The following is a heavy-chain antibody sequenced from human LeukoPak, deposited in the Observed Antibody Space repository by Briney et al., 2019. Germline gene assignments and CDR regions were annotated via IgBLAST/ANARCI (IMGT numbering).Heavy chain of an antibody. CDR1: GFTFSNYA. Sequence: GASLRLSCVASGFTFSNYAMSWVRQAPGKGLEWVSAITGSCTNRYYADSLNGRFTTSRDNSKNTVFLQMNSLRHEDTAIYYCVIWGDYDVLTGYYVPDYWGQGTLVTVAS. J-gene: IGHJ4*02. CDR2: ITGSCTNR. CDR3: VIWGDYDVLTGYYVPDY. D-gene: IGHD3-9*01. V-gene: IGHV3-23*01.